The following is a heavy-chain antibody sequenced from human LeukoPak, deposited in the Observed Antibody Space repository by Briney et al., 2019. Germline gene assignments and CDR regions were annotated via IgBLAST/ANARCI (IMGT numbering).Heavy chain of an antibody. Sequence: SETLSLTCTVSGGSISSHYWSWVRQPPGKGLEWIGYVLDNVRTKDYPSLNSRFTLSADTSKNQFSLRLTSVTAADTAVYYCARVKTYYDSSGHYYARVYFDYWGQGTLVTVSS. CDR1: GGSISSHY. V-gene: IGHV4-59*11. D-gene: IGHD3-22*01. CDR2: VLDNVRT. CDR3: ARVKTYYDSSGHYYARVYFDY. J-gene: IGHJ4*02.